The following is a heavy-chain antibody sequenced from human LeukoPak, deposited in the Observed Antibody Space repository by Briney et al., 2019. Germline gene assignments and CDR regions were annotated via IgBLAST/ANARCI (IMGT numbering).Heavy chain of an antibody. D-gene: IGHD4-17*01. Sequence: SETLSLTCTVSGGSIRSYYLNWIRQPAGKGLEWIGRIQSSGGTNHNPSLKSRVTMSVDTSKNQFSLKLRSVTAADTAVYYCAQDSGDGYFQHWGQGPRLPVSS. J-gene: IGHJ1*01. CDR3: AQDSGDGYFQH. V-gene: IGHV4-4*07. CDR2: IQSSGGT. CDR1: GGSIRSYY.